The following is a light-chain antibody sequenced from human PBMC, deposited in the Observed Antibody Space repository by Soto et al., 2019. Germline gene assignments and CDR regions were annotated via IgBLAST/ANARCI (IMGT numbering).Light chain of an antibody. CDR2: AAS. Sequence: TQSPATLSLSPGERATLSRRASESISSSFLAWFQQTPGQTPRLLIYAASTRATGLPARFSGSGSGTEFTLTISSLQSEDFAVYSCQQYNNWPLTFGEGSKV. CDR3: QQYNNWPLT. CDR1: ESISSS. V-gene: IGKV3-15*01. J-gene: IGKJ1*01.